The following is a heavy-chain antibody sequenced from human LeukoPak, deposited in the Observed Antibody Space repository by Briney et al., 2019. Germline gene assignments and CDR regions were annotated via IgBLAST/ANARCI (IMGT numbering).Heavy chain of an antibody. CDR2: ISAYNGNT. Sequence: ASAKVSCKASGYTFTSYGISWVRQAPGQGLEWMGWISAYNGNTNYAQKLQCRVNMTTEKSTSTAYMELRSLRSDDTAVYYCARGAGDYDFWSGYYVYYYYYGRDVWGQGTTVTVSS. D-gene: IGHD3-3*01. V-gene: IGHV1-18*01. J-gene: IGHJ6*02. CDR3: ARGAGDYDFWSGYYVYYYYYGRDV. CDR1: GYTFTSYG.